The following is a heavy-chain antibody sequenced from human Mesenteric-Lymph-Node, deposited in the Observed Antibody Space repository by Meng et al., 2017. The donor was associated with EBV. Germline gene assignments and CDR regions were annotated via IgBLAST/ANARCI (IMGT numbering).Heavy chain of an antibody. CDR1: GGSINSSDYH. CDR2: IYYLGGT. V-gene: IGHV4-39*07. J-gene: IGHJ4*02. CDR3: ARGTPFDS. D-gene: IGHD2-15*01. Sequence: QLQLQESGPGLVKPSXXLSLTCTVSGGSINSSDYHWGWIRQPPGKGLEWIGTIYYLGGTQYNPSLSSRLTISIDTSKNQFSLKLTSATAADTALYYCARGTPFDSWGQGTLVTVSS.